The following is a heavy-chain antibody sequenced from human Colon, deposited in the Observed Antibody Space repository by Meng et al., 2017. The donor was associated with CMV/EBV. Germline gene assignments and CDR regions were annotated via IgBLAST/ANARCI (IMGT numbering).Heavy chain of an antibody. CDR3: ARHTTLDDRFDP. CDR1: GYTFTSHW. D-gene: IGHD1-1*01. Sequence: GESLKISCRGSGYTFTSHWIAWVRQKPGKGLEWMGFIYPADSDTAYSPSVQGQVTISADKSSDTVYLQWDSLKASDTATYYCARHTTLDDRFDPWGQGTMVTVSS. J-gene: IGHJ5*02. V-gene: IGHV5-51*01. CDR2: IYPADSDT.